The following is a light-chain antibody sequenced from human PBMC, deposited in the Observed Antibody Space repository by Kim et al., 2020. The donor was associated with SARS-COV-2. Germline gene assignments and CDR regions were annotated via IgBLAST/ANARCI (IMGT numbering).Light chain of an antibody. CDR2: GAS. CDR3: QQSYSTLIT. V-gene: IGKV1-39*01. J-gene: IGKJ5*01. Sequence: DIQMTQSPSSLSASEGDRVTITCRASQSIFRYLNWYQHKPGKAPTLLIHGASNLYNGVPSRFSGSGSGTDFTLTISSLQPEDSATYYCQQSYSTLITFGKGTRLEIK. CDR1: QSIFRY.